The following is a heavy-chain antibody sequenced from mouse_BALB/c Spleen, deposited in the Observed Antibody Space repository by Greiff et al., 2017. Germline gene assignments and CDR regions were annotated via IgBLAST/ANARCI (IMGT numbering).Heavy chain of an antibody. D-gene: IGHD2-4*01. CDR1: GYAFTNYL. CDR3: ARRGITSWYFDV. Sequence: VQLQQSGAELVRPGTSVKVSCKASGYAFTNYLIEWVKQRPGQGLEWIGVINPGSGGTNYNGKFKGKATLTADKSSSTAYMQLSSLTSEDSAVYFCARRGITSWYFDVWGAGTTVTVSS. V-gene: IGHV1-54*01. CDR2: INPGSGGT. J-gene: IGHJ1*01.